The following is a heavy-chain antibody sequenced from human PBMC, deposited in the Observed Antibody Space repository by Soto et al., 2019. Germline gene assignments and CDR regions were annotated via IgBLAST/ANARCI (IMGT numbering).Heavy chain of an antibody. CDR3: ARVPGP. D-gene: IGHD3-10*01. CDR1: GGSVRGYY. V-gene: IGHV4-34*01. J-gene: IGHJ5*02. CDR2: INHSGST. Sequence: HSYSLAITCASCGGSVRGYYWSWIRQPPGKGLEWIGEINHSGSTNYNPSLKSRVTISIDRSKNQFSLKLSSVTAADTAVYYCARVPGPWGQGTLVTVSS.